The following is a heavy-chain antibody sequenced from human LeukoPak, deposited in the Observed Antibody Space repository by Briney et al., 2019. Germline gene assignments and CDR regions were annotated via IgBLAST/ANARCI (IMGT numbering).Heavy chain of an antibody. J-gene: IGHJ3*02. CDR3: ARGYCGGDCPRDDDAFDI. Sequence: PGGSLRLSCAASGLTVSRNYMSWVRQAPGKGLEWVSAIYSSGSTYCADSVKGRFTISRDNSKNTLYLQMNSLRAEDTAVYYCARGYCGGDCPRDDDAFDIWGQGTTVTVSS. CDR1: GLTVSRNY. D-gene: IGHD2-21*02. V-gene: IGHV3-66*01. CDR2: IYSSGST.